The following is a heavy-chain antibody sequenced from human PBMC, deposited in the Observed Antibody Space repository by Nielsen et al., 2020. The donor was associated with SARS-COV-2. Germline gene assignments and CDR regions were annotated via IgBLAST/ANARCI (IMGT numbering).Heavy chain of an antibody. CDR2: ISWNSGSI. J-gene: IGHJ6*02. CDR1: GFTFDDYA. V-gene: IGHV3-9*01. D-gene: IGHD5-18*01. Sequence: SLKISCAASGFTFDDYAMHWVRQAPGKGLEWVSGISWNSGSIGYADSVKGRFTISRDNAKNSLYLQMNSLRAEDTAVYYCARIAGDTAMATPPYYYYGMDVWGQGTTVTVSS. CDR3: ARIAGDTAMATPPYYYYGMDV.